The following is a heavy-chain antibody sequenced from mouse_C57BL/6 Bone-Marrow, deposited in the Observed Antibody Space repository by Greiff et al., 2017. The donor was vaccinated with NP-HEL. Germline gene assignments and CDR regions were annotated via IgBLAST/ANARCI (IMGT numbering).Heavy chain of an antibody. CDR3: ARTGTWGYFDV. CDR1: GYTFTSYT. Sequence: QVQLQQSGAELARPGASVKMSCKASGYTFTSYTMHWVKQRPGQGLEWIGYINPSSGYTKYNQKFKDKATLTADKSSSTAYMQLSSLTSEDSAVYYCARTGTWGYFDVWGTGTTVTVSS. V-gene: IGHV1-4*01. CDR2: INPSSGYT. J-gene: IGHJ1*03. D-gene: IGHD4-1*01.